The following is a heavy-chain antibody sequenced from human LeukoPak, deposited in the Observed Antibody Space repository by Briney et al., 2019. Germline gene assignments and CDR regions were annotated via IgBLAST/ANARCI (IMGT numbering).Heavy chain of an antibody. D-gene: IGHD3-10*01. V-gene: IGHV1-2*02. J-gene: IGHJ4*02. Sequence: VASVKVSCKASGYTFTGYYMHWVRQAPGQGLEWMGWINPNSGGTNYAQKFQGRVTMTRDTSISTAYMELSRLRSDDTAVYYCARANLIWFGELLGNFDYWGQGTLVAVSS. CDR1: GYTFTGYY. CDR3: ARANLIWFGELLGNFDY. CDR2: INPNSGGT.